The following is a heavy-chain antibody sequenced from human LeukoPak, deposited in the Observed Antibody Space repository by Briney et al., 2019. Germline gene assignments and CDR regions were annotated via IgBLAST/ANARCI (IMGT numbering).Heavy chain of an antibody. CDR1: GFTFSAYW. J-gene: IGHJ4*02. D-gene: IGHD4-17*01. CDR3: ARGKIGYYYGDYDGY. V-gene: IGHV3-74*01. CDR2: LNTDGRDT. Sequence: PGRSLRLSSAASGFTFSAYWMHWVRHGPGKELVWVSRLNTDGRDTRYADSVQGRFTISRDNAKNSLYLQMNSLRDEDTAVYYCARGKIGYYYGDYDGYWGQGTLVTVSS.